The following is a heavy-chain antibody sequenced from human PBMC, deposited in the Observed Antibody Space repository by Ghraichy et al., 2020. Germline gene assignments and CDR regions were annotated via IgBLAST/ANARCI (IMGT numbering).Heavy chain of an antibody. CDR3: AVDTAMVFEDWFDP. Sequence: SETLSLTCTVSGGSISSSSYYWGWIRQPPGKGLEWIGSIYYSGSTYYNPSLKSRVTISVDTSKNQFSLKLSSVTAADTAVYYCAVDTAMVFEDWFDPWGQGTLVTVSS. J-gene: IGHJ5*02. D-gene: IGHD5-18*01. CDR2: IYYSGST. CDR1: GGSISSSSYY. V-gene: IGHV4-39*01.